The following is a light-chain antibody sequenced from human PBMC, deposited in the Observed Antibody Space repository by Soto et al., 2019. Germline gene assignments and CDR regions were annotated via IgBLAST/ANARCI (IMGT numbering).Light chain of an antibody. CDR1: SNDVGGYNY. V-gene: IGLV2-14*01. CDR3: SSYTSSSGYV. Sequence: QSPLTQPASVSGSPGQSITISCTGTSNDVGGYNYVSWYQQHPGKAPKLMIYDVRNRPSGVSNRFSGSKSGDTASLTISGLQAEDEADYYCSSYTSSSGYVFGTGTKLTVL. J-gene: IGLJ1*01. CDR2: DVR.